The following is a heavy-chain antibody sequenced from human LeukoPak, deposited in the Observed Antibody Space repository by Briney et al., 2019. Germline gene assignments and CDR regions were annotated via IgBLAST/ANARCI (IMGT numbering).Heavy chain of an antibody. V-gene: IGHV1-18*01. J-gene: IGHJ4*02. D-gene: IGHD2-15*01. Sequence: GASVKVSCKASGYTFTSYGISWVRQAPGQGLEWMGWISAYNGNTNYAQKLQGRVTMATDTSTSTAYMELRSLRSDDTAVYYCARDVGVVVAATEHSPFDYWGQGTLVTVSS. CDR1: GYTFTSYG. CDR2: ISAYNGNT. CDR3: ARDVGVVVAATEHSPFDY.